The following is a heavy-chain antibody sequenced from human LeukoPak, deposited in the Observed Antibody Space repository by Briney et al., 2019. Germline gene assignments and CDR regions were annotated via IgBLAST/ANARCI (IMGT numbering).Heavy chain of an antibody. CDR2: INPSGGST. CDR1: GYTLTICY. V-gene: IGHV1-46*01. Sequence: ASVRLSCKASGYTLTICYMHWARQAPGQGLEWRGIINPSGGSTTSAQKFRGRVTMTRDTSTNTVYMELSTLRSEDTAVYYCARDSSSNSVDYWGQGTLVTVSS. J-gene: IGHJ4*02. D-gene: IGHD6-13*01. CDR3: ARDSSSNSVDY.